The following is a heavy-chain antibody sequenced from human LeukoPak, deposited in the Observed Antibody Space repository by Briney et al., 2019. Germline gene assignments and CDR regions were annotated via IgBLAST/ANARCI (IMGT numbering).Heavy chain of an antibody. Sequence: GESLKISCKCSGYSFTSYWIGWVRQMPGKGLEWMGIIYTGDSDTRYSPSFQGQVTISAGKSISAAYLQSSSPPASDTSMYYRARVFSSSWSALGYWGQGTLVTVSS. CDR3: ARVFSSSWSALGY. CDR2: IYTGDSDT. J-gene: IGHJ4*02. V-gene: IGHV5-51*01. CDR1: GYSFTSYW. D-gene: IGHD6-13*01.